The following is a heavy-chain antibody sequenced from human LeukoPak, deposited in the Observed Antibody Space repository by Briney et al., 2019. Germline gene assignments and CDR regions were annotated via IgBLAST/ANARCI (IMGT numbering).Heavy chain of an antibody. Sequence: PGESLRLSCAASGFTSSNYAMNWVRQAPGKGLEWVSAISGSGADTYYADSVKGRFTISRDNAKNSLYLQMNSLRAEDTAVYYCARESGLGVISPYFDYWGQGTLVTVSS. J-gene: IGHJ4*02. CDR3: ARESGLGVISPYFDY. D-gene: IGHD2-21*01. CDR1: GFTSSNYA. CDR2: ISGSGADT. V-gene: IGHV3-23*01.